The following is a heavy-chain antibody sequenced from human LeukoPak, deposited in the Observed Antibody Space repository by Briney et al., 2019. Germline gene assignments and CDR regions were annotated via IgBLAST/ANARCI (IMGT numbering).Heavy chain of an antibody. CDR3: ARGRYSGYDWFDP. CDR1: GYTFTGYY. J-gene: IGHJ5*02. CDR2: INPNSGGT. Sequence: ASVKVSCKASGYTFTGYYMHWVRQAPGQGLEWMGWINPNSGGTNYAQKFQGRVTMTRDTSISTAYMELSSLRSEDTAVYYCARGRYSGYDWFDPWGQGTLVTVSS. V-gene: IGHV1-2*02. D-gene: IGHD5-12*01.